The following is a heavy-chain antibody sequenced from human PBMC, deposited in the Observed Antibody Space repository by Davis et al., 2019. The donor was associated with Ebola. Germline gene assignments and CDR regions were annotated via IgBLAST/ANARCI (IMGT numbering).Heavy chain of an antibody. CDR2: ISGSSTI. CDR1: GFSFSSYS. CDR3: ARDFYSTFFDY. V-gene: IGHV3-48*02. Sequence: PGGSLRLSCAASGFSFSSYSMNWVRQAPGKGLEWVSYISGSSTIYYADSVKGRFTISRDNAKNSLYLQMNSLRDEDTAVYYCARDFYSTFFDYWGQGTLVTVSS. J-gene: IGHJ4*02. D-gene: IGHD4-11*01.